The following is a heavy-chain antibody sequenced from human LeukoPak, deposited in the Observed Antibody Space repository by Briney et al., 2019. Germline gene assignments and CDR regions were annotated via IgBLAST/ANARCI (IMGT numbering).Heavy chain of an antibody. Sequence: SETLSLTCTVSGGSISSYYWSWIRQTPGKGLEWIGYIYYSGSTTYNPSPTSRVTTSVDSSKNQFSLKLSSVTAADTAVYYCARDSVAVAGDRAFDIWGHGTMVTVSS. CDR2: IYYSGST. J-gene: IGHJ3*02. CDR1: GGSISSYY. CDR3: ARDSVAVAGDRAFDI. D-gene: IGHD2-15*01. V-gene: IGHV4-59*01.